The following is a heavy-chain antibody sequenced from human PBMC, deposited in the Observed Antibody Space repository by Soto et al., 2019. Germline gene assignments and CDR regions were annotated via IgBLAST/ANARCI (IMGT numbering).Heavy chain of an antibody. J-gene: IGHJ2*01. CDR1: GFTFSSYD. V-gene: IGHV3-13*01. CDR2: IGTAGDT. CDR3: AREVRYCSGGSCTGWYFDL. D-gene: IGHD2-15*01. Sequence: EVQLVESGGGLVQPGGSLRLSCAASGFTFSSYDMHWVRQATGKGLEWVSAIGTAGDTYYPGSVKGRFTISRENAKNSLYLQMNSLRAGDTAVYYCAREVRYCSGGSCTGWYFDLWGRGTLVTVSS.